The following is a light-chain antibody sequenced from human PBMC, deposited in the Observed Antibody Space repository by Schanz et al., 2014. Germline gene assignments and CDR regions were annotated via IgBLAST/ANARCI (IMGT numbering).Light chain of an antibody. Sequence: QSVLTQPPSVSGAPGQGVTISCTGSASNIGAGYDVHWYQQVPGTAPKPLIFDNTNRPSGVPDRFSGSKSGTSASLAITGLQAEDEADYYCQSYDSSLSEWVFGGGTKLTV. CDR1: ASNIGAGYD. V-gene: IGLV1-40*01. CDR2: DNT. J-gene: IGLJ3*02. CDR3: QSYDSSLSEWV.